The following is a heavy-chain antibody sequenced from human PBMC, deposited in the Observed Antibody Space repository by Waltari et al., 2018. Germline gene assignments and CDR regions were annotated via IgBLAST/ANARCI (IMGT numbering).Heavy chain of an antibody. Sequence: EVQLLQSGGGLMQAGGSLRLPCQASGSPFPNYGMPWVRHASRKGLEWVSCVTASGDITYYAYSVKGRFLISRDNSRNTLFRDMTSLRAEDTAVYYCAKPGGFGSLTPIYGLDVWGRGTAVTVSS. CDR1: GSPFPNYG. CDR2: VTASGDIT. J-gene: IGHJ6*02. CDR3: AKPGGFGSLTPIYGLDV. V-gene: IGHV3-23*01. D-gene: IGHD3-10*01.